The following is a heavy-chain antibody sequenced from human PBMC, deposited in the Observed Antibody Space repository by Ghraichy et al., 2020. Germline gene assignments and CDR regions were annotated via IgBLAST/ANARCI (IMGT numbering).Heavy chain of an antibody. CDR1: GFTFSSYA. Sequence: GGSLRLSCAASGFTFSSYAMHWVRQAPGKGLEWVAVISYDGSNKYYADSVKGRFTISRDNSKNTLYLQMNSLRAEDTAVYYCARVSLGFWSGYYEDYYYGMDVWGQGTTVTVSS. CDR2: ISYDGSNK. D-gene: IGHD3-3*01. J-gene: IGHJ6*02. V-gene: IGHV3-30*04. CDR3: ARVSLGFWSGYYEDYYYGMDV.